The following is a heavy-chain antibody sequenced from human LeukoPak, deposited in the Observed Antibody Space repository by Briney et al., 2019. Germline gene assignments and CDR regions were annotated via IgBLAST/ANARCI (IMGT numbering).Heavy chain of an antibody. J-gene: IGHJ5*02. CDR2: ISSSGSTI. V-gene: IGHV3-48*03. Sequence: PGGSLRLSCAASVFTFSSYEMNWVRQAPGKGLEWVSYISSSGSTIYYADSVKGRFTISRDNAKNSLYLQMNSLRAEDTAVYYCARGYYDSSGYYYGNWFDPWGQGTLVTVSS. D-gene: IGHD3-22*01. CDR3: ARGYYDSSGYYYGNWFDP. CDR1: VFTFSSYE.